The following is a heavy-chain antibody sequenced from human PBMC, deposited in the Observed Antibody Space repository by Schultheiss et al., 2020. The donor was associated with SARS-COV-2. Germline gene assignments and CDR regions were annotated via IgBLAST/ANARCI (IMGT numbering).Heavy chain of an antibody. D-gene: IGHD3-10*01. V-gene: IGHV4-34*01. CDR2: INHSGST. J-gene: IGHJ3*02. Sequence: SETLSLTCAVYGGSFSGYYWSWIRQPPGKGLEWIGEINHSGSTNYNPSLKSRVTMSVDTSKNQFSLKLSSVTAADTAVYYCARSYGSGGFDIWGQGTMVTVSS. CDR3: ARSYGSGGFDI. CDR1: GGSFSGYY.